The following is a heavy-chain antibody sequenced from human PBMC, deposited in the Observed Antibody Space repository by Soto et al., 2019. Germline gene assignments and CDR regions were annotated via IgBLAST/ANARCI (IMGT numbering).Heavy chain of an antibody. CDR3: ARALGMVRGVIITLNWFDP. CDR2: IYYSGST. CDR1: GGSISTTHW. J-gene: IGHJ5*02. Sequence: PSETLSLTCAVSGGSISTTHWWTWVRQPPGKGLEWIGDIYYSGSTYYNPSLKSRVTISVDTSKNQFSLKLSSVTAADTAVYYCARALGMVRGVIITLNWFDPWGQGTLVTVSS. V-gene: IGHV4-4*02. D-gene: IGHD3-10*01.